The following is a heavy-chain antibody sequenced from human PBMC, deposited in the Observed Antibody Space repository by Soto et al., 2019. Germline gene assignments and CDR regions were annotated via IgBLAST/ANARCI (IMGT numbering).Heavy chain of an antibody. CDR2: ISGSDDST. V-gene: IGHV3-23*01. J-gene: IGHJ4*01. CDR1: GFTFSSYA. CDR3: AKRSSSSTFDY. Sequence: EVQLLESGGGLVQPGESLRLSCAASGFTFSSYAMSWVRQAPGKGLEWVSVISGSDDSTYDSDFVKGRFTISRDKSKNTLYLQMNSLRAEYTAVYYCAKRSSSSTFDYWGHAPLVTVSS. D-gene: IGHD6-6*01.